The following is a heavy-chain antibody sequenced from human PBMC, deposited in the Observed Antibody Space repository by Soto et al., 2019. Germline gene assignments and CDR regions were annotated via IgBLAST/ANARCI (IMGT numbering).Heavy chain of an antibody. CDR3: AGTTSLQWYYMDV. CDR1: GDSVSSNSAA. Sequence: QVQLQQSGPGLVKPSQTLSLTCAISGDSVSSNSAAWNWIRRSPSGGLEWLGRTYYRSRWYNDYAVSVRSRITINPDTSKNQFSLHLNSVTPEDTAGYYCAGTTSLQWYYMDVWGKGTTVTVSS. CDR2: TYYRSRWYN. V-gene: IGHV6-1*01. D-gene: IGHD1-7*01. J-gene: IGHJ6*03.